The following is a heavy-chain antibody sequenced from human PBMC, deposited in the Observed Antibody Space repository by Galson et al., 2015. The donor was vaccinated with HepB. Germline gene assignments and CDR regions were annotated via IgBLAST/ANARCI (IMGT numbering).Heavy chain of an antibody. CDR3: ARSNDYDGNDAFDI. CDR2: IWYDGSNK. Sequence: SLRLSCAASGFTFSSYGMHWVRQAPGKGLEWVAVIWYDGSNKYYADSVKGRFTISRDNSKNTLYLQMNSLRAEDTAVYYCARSNDYDGNDAFDIWGQGTMVTVSS. D-gene: IGHD4-23*01. V-gene: IGHV3-33*01. CDR1: GFTFSSYG. J-gene: IGHJ3*02.